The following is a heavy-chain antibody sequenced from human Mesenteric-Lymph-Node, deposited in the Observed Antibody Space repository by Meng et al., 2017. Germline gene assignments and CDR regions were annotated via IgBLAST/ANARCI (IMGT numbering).Heavy chain of an antibody. J-gene: IGHJ4*02. D-gene: IGHD3-22*01. CDR3: ARNVPGTSAYYD. Sequence: SETLSPPCAVSGYCISSTNWWGWIRQPPGKGLGWIGYINYSGGTSYNPSLKGRVTMSVATSKNQFSRNLNSVTAVDPAVYYCARNVPGTSAYYDWGQGTLVTVSS. V-gene: IGHV4-28*01. CDR2: INYSGGT. CDR1: GYCISSTNW.